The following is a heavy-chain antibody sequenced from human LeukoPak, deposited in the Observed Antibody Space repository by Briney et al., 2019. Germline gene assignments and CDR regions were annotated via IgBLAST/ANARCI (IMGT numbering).Heavy chain of an antibody. Sequence: ASVKVSCKASGYTFTSYGISWVRQAPGQGLEWMGWISPYNGNTNYAQKLQGRVTMTTDTSTSTAYMELRSLRSDDTAVYYCARDPGWELLDAFDIWGQGTMVTVSS. D-gene: IGHD1-26*01. CDR1: GYTFTSYG. V-gene: IGHV1-18*01. J-gene: IGHJ3*02. CDR2: ISPYNGNT. CDR3: ARDPGWELLDAFDI.